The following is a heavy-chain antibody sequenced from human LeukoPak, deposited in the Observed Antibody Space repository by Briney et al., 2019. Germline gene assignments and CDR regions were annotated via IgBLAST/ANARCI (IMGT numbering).Heavy chain of an antibody. CDR3: ARVGAAPDDY. Sequence: HPGGSLRLSCAASGFTFSSYSMIWVRQAPGKGLEWVSHITASGTAMFYADSVKGRFTISRDNAKNSLYLQMNSLRAEDTAVYYCARVGAAPDDYWGQGTLVTVSS. J-gene: IGHJ4*02. CDR2: ITASGTAM. V-gene: IGHV3-48*01. D-gene: IGHD1-26*01. CDR1: GFTFSSYS.